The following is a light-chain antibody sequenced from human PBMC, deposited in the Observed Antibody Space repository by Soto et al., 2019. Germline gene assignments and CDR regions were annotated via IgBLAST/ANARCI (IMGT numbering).Light chain of an antibody. Sequence: EMVMTQSPATLSVSPGERATLSCRASQNLSRNLAWYQQQPGQAPRLLIFYASTRATGIPARFSGRGSGTDFPLTISSLQSEDFAVYFCQQYDKWPHTFGQGTKLEIK. J-gene: IGKJ2*01. V-gene: IGKV3-15*01. CDR3: QQYDKWPHT. CDR1: QNLSRN. CDR2: YAS.